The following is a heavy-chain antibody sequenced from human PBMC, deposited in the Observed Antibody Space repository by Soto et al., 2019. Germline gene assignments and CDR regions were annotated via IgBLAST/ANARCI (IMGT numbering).Heavy chain of an antibody. CDR2: ISSSGSTI. J-gene: IGHJ6*02. V-gene: IGHV3-11*01. D-gene: IGHD3-16*01. CDR1: RFTFSDYY. Sequence: GGSLRLSCAASRFTFSDYYMNWIRQAPGKGLEWVSYISSSGSTIYYADSVKGRFTISRDNANNSLYLQMSSLGAEDTAVYHCARAHLGGDSNGMDVWGQGTTVTVSS. CDR3: ARAHLGGDSNGMDV.